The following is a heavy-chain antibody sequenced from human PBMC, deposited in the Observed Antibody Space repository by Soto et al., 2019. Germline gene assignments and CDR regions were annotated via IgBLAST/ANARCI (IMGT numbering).Heavy chain of an antibody. CDR1: GFSRDNTKMG. CDR2: IFSNDYK. J-gene: IGHJ4*02. CDR3: VRTPFSSSWEHFEF. D-gene: IGHD6-13*01. V-gene: IGHV2-26*01. Sequence: QVSLKESGPALVKPTEPLTLSCTVSGFSRDNTKMGVGRIRQPPGQALEWLAHIFSNDYKRHSSALKNSLTISKITANSQVVLTMINLDPGDSARYYGVRTPFSSSWEHFEFCGQGSLVTVS.